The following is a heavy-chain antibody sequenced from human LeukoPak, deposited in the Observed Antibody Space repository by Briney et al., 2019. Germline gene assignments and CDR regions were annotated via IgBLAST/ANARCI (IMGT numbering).Heavy chain of an antibody. CDR1: GLTFSNYA. D-gene: IGHD3-10*01. CDR3: ARVITWEHIDY. Sequence: GGSLRLSCAASGLTFSNYAMSWGRQAPGKGLEWVSAISGSGGSTYQADSVRGGFTISRDNSKNTLFLQMNSLRAEDTAVYYCARVITWEHIDYWGQGTLVTVSS. CDR2: ISGSGGST. V-gene: IGHV3-23*01. J-gene: IGHJ4*02.